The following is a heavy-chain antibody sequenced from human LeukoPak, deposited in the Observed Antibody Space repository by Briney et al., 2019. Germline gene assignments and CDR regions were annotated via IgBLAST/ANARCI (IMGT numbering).Heavy chain of an antibody. Sequence: ASVKVSCKASGYTFPGYYMHWVRQAPGQGLEWMGWINPNSGGTNYAQKFQGRVTMTRDTSISTAYMELSRLRSDDTAVYYCARYNGYDLPHEYWGQGTLVTVSS. CDR1: GYTFPGYY. CDR3: ARYNGYDLPHEY. V-gene: IGHV1-2*02. CDR2: INPNSGGT. D-gene: IGHD1-14*01. J-gene: IGHJ4*02.